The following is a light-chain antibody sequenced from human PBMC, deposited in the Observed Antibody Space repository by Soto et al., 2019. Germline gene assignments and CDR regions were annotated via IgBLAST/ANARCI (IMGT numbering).Light chain of an antibody. CDR1: SSDLGGYNY. CDR2: EVS. CDR3: SSYTSSSTWV. Sequence: QSVLTQPASVSGSPGQSITISCTGTSSDLGGYNYVSWYQQHPGKAPKLMIYEVSNRPSGVSNRFSGSKSGNTASLTISGLQAEDEADYYCSSYTSSSTWVFGGGTKLTV. J-gene: IGLJ3*02. V-gene: IGLV2-14*01.